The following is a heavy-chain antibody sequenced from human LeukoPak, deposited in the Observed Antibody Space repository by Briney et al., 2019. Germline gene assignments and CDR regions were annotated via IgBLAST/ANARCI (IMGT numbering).Heavy chain of an antibody. CDR3: ARVGYSYGLSDYYYYMDV. D-gene: IGHD5-18*01. CDR1: GFTFSSYS. CDR2: ISSSSSYI. J-gene: IGHJ6*03. V-gene: IGHV3-21*01. Sequence: SGGSLRLSCAASGFTFSSYSMNWVRQAPGKGLEWVSSISSSSSYIYYADSVKGRFTISRDNAKNSLYLQMNSLRAEDTAVYYCARVGYSYGLSDYYYYMDVWGKGTTVTISS.